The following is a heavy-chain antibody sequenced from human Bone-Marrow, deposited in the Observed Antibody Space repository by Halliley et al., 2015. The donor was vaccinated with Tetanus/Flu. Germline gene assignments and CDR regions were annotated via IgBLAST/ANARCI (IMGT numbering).Heavy chain of an antibody. CDR3: ARIFSRYSSRFYPDS. D-gene: IGHD6-13*01. CDR2: ITSPI. Sequence: ITSPIPYADSVKVPFTISRDNSKNSLFLQMNSLRSEDTAIYYCARIFSRYSSRFYPDSWGQGTLVPVSS. J-gene: IGHJ4*02. V-gene: IGHV3-48*04.